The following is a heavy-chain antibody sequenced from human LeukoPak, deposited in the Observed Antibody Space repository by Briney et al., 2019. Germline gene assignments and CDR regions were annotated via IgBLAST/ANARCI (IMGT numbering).Heavy chain of an antibody. J-gene: IGHJ4*02. Sequence: ASVKVSCKASGGTFSSYAISWVRQAPGQGLEWMGGIIPIFGTANYAQKFQGRVTITADESTSTAYMELSSLRAEDTAVYYCARTGGGNSGPFDYWGQGTLVAVS. CDR3: ARTGGGNSGPFDY. CDR1: GGTFSSYA. D-gene: IGHD4-23*01. CDR2: IIPIFGTA. V-gene: IGHV1-69*13.